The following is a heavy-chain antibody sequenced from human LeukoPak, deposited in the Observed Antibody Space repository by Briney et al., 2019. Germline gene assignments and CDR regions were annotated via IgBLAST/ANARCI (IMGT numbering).Heavy chain of an antibody. CDR3: AREDYYDSSGYYLPYYYYHGMDV. V-gene: IGHV4-34*01. CDR1: GGSFSGYY. J-gene: IGHJ6*02. CDR2: INHSGST. D-gene: IGHD3-22*01. Sequence: SETLSLTCAVYGGSFSGYYWSWIRQPPGKGLEWIGEINHSGSTNYNPSLKSRVTISVDTSKNQFSLKLSSVTAADTAVYYCAREDYYDSSGYYLPYYYYHGMDVWGQGTTVTVSS.